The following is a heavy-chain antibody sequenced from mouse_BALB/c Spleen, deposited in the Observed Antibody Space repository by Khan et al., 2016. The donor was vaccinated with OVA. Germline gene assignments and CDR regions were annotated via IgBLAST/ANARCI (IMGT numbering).Heavy chain of an antibody. CDR2: TLPGSGST. D-gene: IGHD1-1*01. Sequence: QVQLKQSGAELMKPGASVKISCKTTGYTFSSYWIEWVKQRPGHGLEWIGETLPGSGSTNYNETFKGKATFTADTSSNTAYMQLSSLTSEDSAVXYCARRPYSPYWGQGTTLTVSS. V-gene: IGHV1-9*01. CDR3: ARRPYSPY. CDR1: GYTFSSYW. J-gene: IGHJ2*01.